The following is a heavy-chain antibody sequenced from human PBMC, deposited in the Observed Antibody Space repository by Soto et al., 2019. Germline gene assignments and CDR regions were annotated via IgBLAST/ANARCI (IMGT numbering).Heavy chain of an antibody. J-gene: IGHJ4*02. Sequence: QVQLVQSGAAVKKPGSSVKVSCKASGGTFSSYAISWVRQAPGQGLEWMGGLIPIFGTANYAQKFQGRVTNTAGESTSTVYMELSSLRSEDTAVYYCSRGTPTGYSGYEGVDYWGQGTLVTVSS. CDR3: SRGTPTGYSGYEGVDY. D-gene: IGHD5-12*01. CDR1: GGTFSSYA. V-gene: IGHV1-69*01. CDR2: LIPIFGTA.